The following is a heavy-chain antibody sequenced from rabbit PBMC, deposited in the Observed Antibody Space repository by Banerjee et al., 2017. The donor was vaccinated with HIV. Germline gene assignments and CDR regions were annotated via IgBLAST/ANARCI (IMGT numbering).Heavy chain of an antibody. V-gene: IGHV1S47*01. Sequence: QEQLVESGGGLVQPEGSLTLTCKASGFDFSSNAMCWVRQAPGKGPEWIACIYTGSGRIYYASWAKGRFTISKTSSTTVTLQMTSLTAVDTATYSCARLRWAGSGSDAYGMDLWGPGTLVTVS. CDR3: ARLRWAGSGSDAYGMDL. CDR2: IYTGSGRI. CDR1: GFDFSSNA. J-gene: IGHJ6*01. D-gene: IGHD4-2*01.